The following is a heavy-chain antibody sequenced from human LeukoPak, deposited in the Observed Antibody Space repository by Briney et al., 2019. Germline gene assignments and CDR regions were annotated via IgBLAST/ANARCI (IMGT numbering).Heavy chain of an antibody. CDR2: IGTAGDT. CDR1: GFTFSSYD. Sequence: GGSLRLSCAASGFTFSSYDMHWVRQATGKGLEWVSAIGTAGDTYYPGSVKGRFTISRENAKNSLYLQMNSLRAGDTAVYYCARARRIKGGSFVDYWGQGTLVTVSS. J-gene: IGHJ4*02. D-gene: IGHD3-16*01. V-gene: IGHV3-13*01. CDR3: ARARRIKGGSFVDY.